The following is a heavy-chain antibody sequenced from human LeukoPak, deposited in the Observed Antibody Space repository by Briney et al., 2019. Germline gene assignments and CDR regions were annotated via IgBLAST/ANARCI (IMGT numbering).Heavy chain of an antibody. Sequence: GGSLRLSCAASECTFSSSAMSWVRQAPGKGLEWVSVISKSGDFTYYADSVKGRFTISRDSSKNTLNLQMNSLRAEDTAVYYCAKESAAAGYFDYWGLGTLVTVSS. CDR3: AKESAAAGYFDY. D-gene: IGHD6-13*01. CDR1: ECTFSSSA. V-gene: IGHV3-23*01. J-gene: IGHJ4*01. CDR2: ISKSGDFT.